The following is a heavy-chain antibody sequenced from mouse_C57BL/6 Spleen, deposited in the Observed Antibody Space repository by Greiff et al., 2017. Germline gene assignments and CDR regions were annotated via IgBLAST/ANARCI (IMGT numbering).Heavy chain of an antibody. CDR2: INPSTGGT. D-gene: IGHD6-1*01. Sequence: EVQLQQSGPELVKPGASVKISCKASGYSFTGYYMNWVKQSPEKSLEWIGEINPSTGGTTYNQKFKAKATLTVDKSSSTAYMQLKSLTSEDSAVYYCARWGSRLPWAYWGQGTLVTVSA. CDR1: GYSFTGYY. CDR3: ARWGSRLPWAY. V-gene: IGHV1-42*01. J-gene: IGHJ3*01.